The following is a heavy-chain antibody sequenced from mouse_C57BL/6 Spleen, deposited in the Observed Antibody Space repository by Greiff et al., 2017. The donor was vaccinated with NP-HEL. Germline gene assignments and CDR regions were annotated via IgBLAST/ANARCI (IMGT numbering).Heavy chain of an antibody. D-gene: IGHD2-3*01. V-gene: IGHV5-17*01. J-gene: IGHJ3*01. CDR3: AWGYYHQFAY. Sequence: EVQGVESGGGLVKPGGSLKLSCAASGFTFSDYGMHWVRQAPEKGLEWVAYISRGSSTIYYADTVKGRFTIARDNAKNTLFLQMTSLTSEDTAMYYCAWGYYHQFAYWGQGTLVTVSA. CDR2: ISRGSSTI. CDR1: GFTFSDYG.